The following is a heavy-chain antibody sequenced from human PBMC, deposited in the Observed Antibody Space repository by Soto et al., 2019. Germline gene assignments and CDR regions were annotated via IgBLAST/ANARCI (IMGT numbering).Heavy chain of an antibody. CDR1: GDSINNGDYY. CDR2: IYYSGAT. CDR3: SRDGYNYNGMDV. J-gene: IGHJ6*02. V-gene: IGHV4-31*03. Sequence: SETLSLTCTVSGDSINNGDYYWSWVRHHPVKGLEWIGYIYYSGATPYNPSLKDRVTISLDTSENQFSLRLSSVAAADTAVYYCSRDGYNYNGMDVWAQGTTVTGSS.